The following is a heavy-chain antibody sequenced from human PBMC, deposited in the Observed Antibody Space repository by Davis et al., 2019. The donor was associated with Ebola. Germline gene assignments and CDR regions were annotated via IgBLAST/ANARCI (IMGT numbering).Heavy chain of an antibody. V-gene: IGHV3-9*01. CDR1: GFTFDDYA. CDR2: ISWNSGSI. CDR3: AKDSSNIPFDY. D-gene: IGHD6-6*01. J-gene: IGHJ4*02. Sequence: PGGSLRLSCAASGFTFDDYAMHWVRQAPGKGLEWVSGISWNSGSIGYADSVKGRFTISRDNAKNSLYLQMNSLRAEDTALYYCAKDSSNIPFDYWGQGTLVTVSS.